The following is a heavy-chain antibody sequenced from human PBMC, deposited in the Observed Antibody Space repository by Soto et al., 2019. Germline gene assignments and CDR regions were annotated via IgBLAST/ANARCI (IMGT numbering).Heavy chain of an antibody. CDR2: INPYSGNT. V-gene: IGHV1-8*01. J-gene: IGHJ6*02. D-gene: IGHD6-6*01. Sequence: ASVKVSCKASGYTFTSHDIHWLRQASGQGLEWMGSINPYSGNTAFAPKFQDRIAMTRDTSITTAYMELNSLSSGHTAVYFCSSLSSMDVWGQGTTVTVSS. CDR1: GYTFTSHD. CDR3: SSLSSMDV.